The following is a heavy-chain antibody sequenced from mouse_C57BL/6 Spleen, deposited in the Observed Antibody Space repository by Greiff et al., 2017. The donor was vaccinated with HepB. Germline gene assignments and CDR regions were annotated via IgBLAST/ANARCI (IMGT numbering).Heavy chain of an antibody. CDR1: GYTFTDYE. Sequence: QVQLQQPGAELVRPGASVTLSCKASGYTFTDYEMHWVKQTPVHGLEWIGAIDPETGGTAYNQKFKGKAILTADKSSSTAYMELRSLTSEDSAVYYCTRSYYGSSYGFAYWGQGTLVTVSA. CDR2: IDPETGGT. J-gene: IGHJ3*01. D-gene: IGHD1-1*01. V-gene: IGHV1-15*01. CDR3: TRSYYGSSYGFAY.